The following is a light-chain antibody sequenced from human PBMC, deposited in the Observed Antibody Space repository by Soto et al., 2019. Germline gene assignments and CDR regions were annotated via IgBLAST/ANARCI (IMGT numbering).Light chain of an antibody. CDR2: EVS. V-gene: IGLV2-14*01. J-gene: IGLJ1*01. CDR3: SSYTSTNTYV. CDR1: SSDVGGYKY. Sequence: QSALTQPASVSGSPGQSITISCTGTSSDVGGYKYVTWYQQNPGKAPEVLIYEVSNRFSGVSNRFSGSKSGNTASLTISGLQAEDEADYFCSSYTSTNTYVFGSGTKLTVL.